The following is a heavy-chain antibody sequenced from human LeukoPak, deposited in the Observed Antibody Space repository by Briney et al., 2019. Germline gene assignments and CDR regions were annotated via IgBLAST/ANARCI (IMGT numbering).Heavy chain of an antibody. CDR1: GFTFSTYA. J-gene: IGHJ4*02. V-gene: IGHV3-23*01. Sequence: GGSLRLSCAASGFTFSTYAVNWVSQAAGKGLEWVSTISGSGDSTYYADSVKGRFTISRDNSKDTLYLQMSSVRVDDTAVYYCARDRGRYYDSRGFYWGYYFDSWGQGILVTVST. CDR3: ARDRGRYYDSRGFYWGYYFDS. D-gene: IGHD3-22*01. CDR2: ISGSGDST.